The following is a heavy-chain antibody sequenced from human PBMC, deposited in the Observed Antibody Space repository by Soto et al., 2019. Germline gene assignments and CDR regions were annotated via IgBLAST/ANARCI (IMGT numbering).Heavy chain of an antibody. CDR3: ARHSNIVATWEKENYYYYYYMDV. Sequence: PGESLKISCKGSGYSFTSYWIGWVRQMPGKGLEWMGIIYPGDSDTRYSPSFQGQVTISADKSISTAYLQWSSLKASDTAMYYCARHSNIVATWEKENYYYYYYMDVWGKGTTVTVSS. CDR2: IYPGDSDT. D-gene: IGHD5-12*01. V-gene: IGHV5-51*01. J-gene: IGHJ6*03. CDR1: GYSFTSYW.